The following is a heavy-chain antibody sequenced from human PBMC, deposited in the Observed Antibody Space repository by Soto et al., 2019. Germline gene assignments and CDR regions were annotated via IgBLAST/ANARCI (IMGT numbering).Heavy chain of an antibody. D-gene: IGHD3-9*01. CDR3: ARGGYDILTGYYTSNWFDP. Sequence: SETLSLTCTVSGGSISSYYWSWIRQPPGKGLEWIGYIYYSGSTNYNPSLKSRVTISVDTSKNQFSLKLSSVTAADTAVYYCARGGYDILTGYYTSNWFDPWGQGTLVTVSS. V-gene: IGHV4-59*01. CDR2: IYYSGST. J-gene: IGHJ5*02. CDR1: GGSISSYY.